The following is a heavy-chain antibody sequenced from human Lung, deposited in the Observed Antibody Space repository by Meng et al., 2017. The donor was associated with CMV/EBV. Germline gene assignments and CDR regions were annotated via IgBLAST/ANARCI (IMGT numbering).Heavy chain of an antibody. CDR3: ARGLGKGCSSIDCSVGKSDWFDP. J-gene: IGHJ5*02. D-gene: IGHD2-2*01. CDR1: GYRFSTYD. V-gene: IGHV1-8*01. CDR2: MNPHTGET. Sequence: SXXVSXKAFGYRFSTYDINWVGQAPGQGLEWVGWMNPHTGETGYPQKFQGRVTITRDTSINTAYMELRSLRSDDTGVYYCARGLGKGCSSIDCSVGKSDWFDPWGQGTLVTVSS.